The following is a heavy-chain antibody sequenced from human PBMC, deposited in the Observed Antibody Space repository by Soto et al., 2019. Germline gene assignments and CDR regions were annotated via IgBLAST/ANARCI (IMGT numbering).Heavy chain of an antibody. CDR3: ARGLTMVRGVIRPLYGMDV. V-gene: IGHV3-33*01. Sequence: PGGSLRLSCAASGFTFSSYGMHWVRQAPGKGLEWVAVIWYDGSNKYYADYVKGRFTISRDNSKNTLCLQMNSLRAEDTAVFYCARGLTMVRGVIRPLYGMDVWGQGTTVTVSS. D-gene: IGHD3-10*01. CDR2: IWYDGSNK. CDR1: GFTFSSYG. J-gene: IGHJ6*02.